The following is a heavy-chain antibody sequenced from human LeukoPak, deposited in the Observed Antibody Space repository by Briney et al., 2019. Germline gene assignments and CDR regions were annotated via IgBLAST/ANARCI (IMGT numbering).Heavy chain of an antibody. CDR2: ISSSGSTI. D-gene: IGHD2-2*01. Sequence: GGSLRLSCAASGFTFSDYYMSWIRQAPGKGLEWVSYISSSGSTIYYADSVKGRFTISRDNAKNSLYLQMNSLRAEDTAVYYCARERGGLGYCSSTSCSRTFDYWGQGTLVTVSS. CDR3: ARERGGLGYCSSTSCSRTFDY. V-gene: IGHV3-11*04. J-gene: IGHJ4*02. CDR1: GFTFSDYY.